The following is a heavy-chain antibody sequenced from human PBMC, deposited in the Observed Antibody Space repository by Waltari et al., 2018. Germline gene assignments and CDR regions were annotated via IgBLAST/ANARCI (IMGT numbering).Heavy chain of an antibody. V-gene: IGHV3-7*03. D-gene: IGHD2-2*01. J-gene: IGHJ5*02. CDR1: GVRRRAHW. CDR3: ARGSAGYVTFWDR. CDR2: ITWYATEP. Sequence: EAQLMESGGGLVQPGGSLRLTCAASGVRRRAHWRTWVRRAPGKGLEWVSNITWYATEPYCAESTSCRFILSRYNSQHSLLLRLTSPRAYDAAIHYCARGSAGYVTFWDRWGQGTSVTVSS.